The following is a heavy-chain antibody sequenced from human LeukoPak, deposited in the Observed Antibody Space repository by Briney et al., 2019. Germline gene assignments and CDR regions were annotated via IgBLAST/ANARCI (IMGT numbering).Heavy chain of an antibody. V-gene: IGHV3-7*01. CDR2: IKQDGSEK. Sequence: GGSLRLSCAASGFTFSSYWMSWVRQAPGKGLEWVANIKQDGSEKYYVDSVKGRFTISRDNAKNSLYLQMNSLRAEDTAVYYCARALGFYYDSSGFDYWGQGTLVTVS. CDR3: ARALGFYYDSSGFDY. CDR1: GFTFSSYW. J-gene: IGHJ4*02. D-gene: IGHD3-22*01.